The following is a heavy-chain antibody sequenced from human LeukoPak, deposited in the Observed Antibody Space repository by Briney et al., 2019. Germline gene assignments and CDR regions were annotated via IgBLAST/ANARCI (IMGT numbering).Heavy chain of an antibody. CDR2: MYYSGST. J-gene: IGHJ6*03. CDR3: ARAVGSGSFQTYYYYMDV. V-gene: IGHV4-39*07. D-gene: IGHD3-10*01. CDR1: GDSIACTIHY. Sequence: PSETLSLTCAVSGDSIACTIHYWAWIRQPPGKGLEWIGSMYYSGSTNYNPSLKSRVTMSVDTSKNQFSLKLSSVTAADTAVYYCARAVGSGSFQTYYYYMDVWGKGTTVTISS.